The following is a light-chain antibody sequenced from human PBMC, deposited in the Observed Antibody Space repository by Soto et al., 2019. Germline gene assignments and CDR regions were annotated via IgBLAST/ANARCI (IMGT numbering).Light chain of an antibody. CDR3: QQNYITLWT. CDR1: QTVSRF. V-gene: IGKV1-39*01. J-gene: IGKJ1*01. CDR2: AAS. Sequence: DIQMTQSPSSLSASVGDRVTITCRASQTVSRFLNWYRQKPGKAPRLLIYAASSLQTGVPSRFSGSGSGTDFTLTISSLQAEDFATYFCQQNYITLWTFGQGTKVEFK.